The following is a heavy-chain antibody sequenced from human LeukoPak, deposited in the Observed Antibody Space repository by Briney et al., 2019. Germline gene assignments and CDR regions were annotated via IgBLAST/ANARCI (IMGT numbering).Heavy chain of an antibody. D-gene: IGHD2-21*01. CDR3: ARYSNAVAGARWFDH. CDR2: IYYSGST. J-gene: IGHJ5*02. CDR1: GGSLSSYY. Sequence: PSETLSLTCTVSGGSLSSYYWSWIRQPPGKELEWIGYIYYSGSTNYNPSLKSRVTISLDTSKNQFSLKPSSVTAADTAVYFCARYSNAVAGARWFDHWGQGTLVTVSS. V-gene: IGHV4-59*01.